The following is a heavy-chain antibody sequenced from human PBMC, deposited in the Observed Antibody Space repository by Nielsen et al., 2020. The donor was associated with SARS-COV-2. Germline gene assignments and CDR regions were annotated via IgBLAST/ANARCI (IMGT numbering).Heavy chain of an antibody. Sequence: SQSLSLTCTVYGRSFSGSYWSWIRQSPGRVLEWIGEINHIGSTNYNPSLRARLPISIDTSKNQFALNLSSVTAAAMAVYYCARRAEGLELWRRYFYSMDVWGKGTTVTVSS. CDR3: ARRAEGLELWRRYFYSMDV. D-gene: IGHD5-18*01. CDR2: INHIGST. V-gene: IGHV4-34*01. J-gene: IGHJ6*04. CDR1: GRSFSGSY.